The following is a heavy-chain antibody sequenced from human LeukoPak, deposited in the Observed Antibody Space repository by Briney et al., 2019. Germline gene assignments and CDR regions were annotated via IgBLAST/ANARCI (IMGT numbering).Heavy chain of an antibody. Sequence: SETLSLTCTVSGGSITSGNYFWSWIRQPAGKALVWIGRIHTSGTTTYNPSLKSRITISVDSSKNLLSLKLNSVTAADTAVYYCATTAVPATYGAFDIWGQGTMVTVSS. D-gene: IGHD2-2*01. V-gene: IGHV4-61*02. CDR1: GGSITSGNYF. J-gene: IGHJ3*02. CDR3: ATTAVPATYGAFDI. CDR2: IHTSGTT.